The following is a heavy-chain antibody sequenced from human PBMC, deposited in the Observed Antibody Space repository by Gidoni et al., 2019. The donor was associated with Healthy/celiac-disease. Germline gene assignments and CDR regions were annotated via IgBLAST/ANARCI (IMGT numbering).Heavy chain of an antibody. CDR3: ARIPPVGDLWGYSYGLGNWFDP. CDR1: GFSLSNARMG. Sequence: QVTLKESGPVLVKPTETLTLTCTVSGFSLSNARMGVSWIRQPPGKALEWLAHIFSNDEKSYSTSLKSRLTISKDTSKSQVVLTMTNMDPVDTATYYCARIPPVGDLWGYSYGLGNWFDPWGQGTLVTVSS. D-gene: IGHD5-18*01. V-gene: IGHV2-26*01. CDR2: IFSNDEK. J-gene: IGHJ5*02.